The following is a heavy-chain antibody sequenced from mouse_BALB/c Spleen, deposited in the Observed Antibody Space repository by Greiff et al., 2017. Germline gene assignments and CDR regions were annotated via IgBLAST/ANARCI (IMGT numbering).Heavy chain of an antibody. J-gene: IGHJ3*01. Sequence: EVKLVESGGGLVKPGGSLKLSCAASGFTFSSYAMYWVRQTPEKRLEWVATISDGGSYTYYPDSVKGRFTISRDNAKNNLYLQMSSLKSEDTAMYYCARGWLLRGIFAYWGQGTLVTVSA. CDR2: ISDGGSYT. CDR3: ARGWLLRGIFAY. D-gene: IGHD2-3*01. V-gene: IGHV5-4*02. CDR1: GFTFSSYA.